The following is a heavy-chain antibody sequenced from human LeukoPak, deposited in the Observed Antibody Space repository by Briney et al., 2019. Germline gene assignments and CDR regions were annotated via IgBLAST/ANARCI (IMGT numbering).Heavy chain of an antibody. CDR2: IRGSGGST. J-gene: IGHJ4*02. D-gene: IGHD3-22*01. CDR3: AKDLEDYYDSSGYLY. Sequence: PGGSLRLSCAASGFTFSSYAMSWVRQAPGRGLEWVSAIRGSGGSTYYADSVKGRFTISRDNSKNTLYLQMNSLRAEDTAVYYCAKDLEDYYDSSGYLYWGQGTLVTVSS. V-gene: IGHV3-23*01. CDR1: GFTFSSYA.